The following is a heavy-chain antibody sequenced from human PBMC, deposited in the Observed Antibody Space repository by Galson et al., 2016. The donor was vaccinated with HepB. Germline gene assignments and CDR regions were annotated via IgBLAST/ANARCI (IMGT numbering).Heavy chain of an antibody. Sequence: SETLSLTCAVYRGTFSGYYCSWIRQAPGRGLEWIGEVDLSGNTDYTPSLKSRVTMSLDASKSQFSLQLRSMTAADTAVYYCARGGAARFSSWGQGTLVTVSS. CDR1: RGTFSGYY. CDR3: ARGGAARFSS. D-gene: IGHD6-6*01. CDR2: VDLSGNT. V-gene: IGHV4-34*01. J-gene: IGHJ5*02.